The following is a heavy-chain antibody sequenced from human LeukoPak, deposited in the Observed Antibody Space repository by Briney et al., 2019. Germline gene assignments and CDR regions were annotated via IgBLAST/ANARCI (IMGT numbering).Heavy chain of an antibody. CDR2: ISAYNGNT. D-gene: IGHD4-17*01. CDR1: GYTFTSYG. CDR3: ANPLTVTTSFYYGMDV. Sequence: ASVKVSCKASGYTFTSYGISWVRQAPGQGLEWMGWISAYNGNTNYAQKLQGRVTMTTDTSTSTAYMELRSLRSDDTAVYYCANPLTVTTSFYYGMDVWGQGTTVTVSS. V-gene: IGHV1-18*01. J-gene: IGHJ6*02.